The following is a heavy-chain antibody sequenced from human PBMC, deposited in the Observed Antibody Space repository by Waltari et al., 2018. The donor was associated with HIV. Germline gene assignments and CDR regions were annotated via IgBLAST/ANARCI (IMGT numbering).Heavy chain of an antibody. D-gene: IGHD2-15*01. J-gene: IGHJ4*02. CDR3: AKAVLGYCSGGSCWGYYFDY. V-gene: IGHV3-23*01. CDR1: EFTFSNSG. Sequence: EVQLLESGGGFVPGGSLRLSCAGSEFTFSNSGMSWVRQAPGKGLEWVSVIRAGGGSRYYSDSVKGRFTISRDNSKNTVDLQMNRLRAEDTAVYYCAKAVLGYCSGGSCWGYYFDYWGQGSLVTVSS. CDR2: IRAGGGSR.